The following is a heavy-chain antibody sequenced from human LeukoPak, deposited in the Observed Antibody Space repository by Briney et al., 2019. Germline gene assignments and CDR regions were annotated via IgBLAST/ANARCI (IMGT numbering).Heavy chain of an antibody. Sequence: PGGSLRLSCAASGFTFSSSAMHWVRQAPGKGLEWVAVISYDGSNKYYADSVKGRFTISRDNSKNTLYLQMNSLRAEDTAVYYCARSVDTAMVTPDYWGQGTLVTVSS. CDR2: ISYDGSNK. V-gene: IGHV3-30-3*01. J-gene: IGHJ4*02. CDR3: ARSVDTAMVTPDY. D-gene: IGHD5-18*01. CDR1: GFTFSSSA.